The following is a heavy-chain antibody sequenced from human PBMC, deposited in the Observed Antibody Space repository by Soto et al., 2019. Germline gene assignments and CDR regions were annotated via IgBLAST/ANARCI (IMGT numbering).Heavy chain of an antibody. J-gene: IGHJ5*02. D-gene: IGHD2-15*01. CDR3: ARSPSPLLWFDP. V-gene: IGHV4-39*01. Sequence: SETLSLTCTVSGGSITTSSYYWVWIRQPPGKGLEWIGYVYYSGNTDYNPSLKSRITISVDTSKNQFSLKLTSVTATDTAVYYCARSPSPLLWFDPWGQGTLVTVSS. CDR1: GGSITTSSYY. CDR2: VYYSGNT.